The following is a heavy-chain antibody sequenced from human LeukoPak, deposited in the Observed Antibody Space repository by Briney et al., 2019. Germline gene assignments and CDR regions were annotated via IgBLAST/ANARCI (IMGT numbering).Heavy chain of an antibody. CDR1: GFTSGDYA. V-gene: IGHV3-49*03. D-gene: IGHD7-27*01. J-gene: IGHJ3*02. CDR3: SIPRVWGLSDDFDI. CDR2: IRSRVYGGTT. Sequence: GGSLRLSCTASGFTSGDYALSWFRQAPGKGLEWVGFIRSRVYGGTTEYAASVKGRFTISRDDSKSIAYLQMNSLKSEDTAVYYCSIPRVWGLSDDFDIWGQGTLVTVSS.